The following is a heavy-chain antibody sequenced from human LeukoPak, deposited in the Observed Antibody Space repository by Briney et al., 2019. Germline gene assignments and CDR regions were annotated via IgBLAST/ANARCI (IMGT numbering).Heavy chain of an antibody. J-gene: IGHJ5*02. D-gene: IGHD3-10*01. V-gene: IGHV4-30-4*01. CDR3: ARVLLWFGELSLGWFDP. CDR1: GGSISSGDYY. Sequence: SQTLSLTCTVSGGSISSGDYYWSWIRQPPGKGLEWIGYIYYSGSTYYNPSPKSRVTISVDTSKNQFSLRLSSVTAADTAVYYCARVLLWFGELSLGWFDPWGQGTLVTVSS. CDR2: IYYSGST.